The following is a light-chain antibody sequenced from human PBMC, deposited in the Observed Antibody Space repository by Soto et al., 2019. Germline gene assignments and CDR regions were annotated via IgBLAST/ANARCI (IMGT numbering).Light chain of an antibody. Sequence: EIVLTQSPANPSLSPGERATLSCRASQSVSSYLAWYQQKPGQAPRLLIYDASNRATGIPARFSGSGSGTDFTLTISSLETEDCAVYYCQQRSNWTLTFGGGTKVDIK. CDR3: QQRSNWTLT. CDR2: DAS. CDR1: QSVSSY. J-gene: IGKJ4*01. V-gene: IGKV3-11*01.